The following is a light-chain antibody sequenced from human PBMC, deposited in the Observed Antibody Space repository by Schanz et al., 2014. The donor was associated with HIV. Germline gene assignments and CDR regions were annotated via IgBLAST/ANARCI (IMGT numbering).Light chain of an antibody. CDR3: ISYTSSSTLV. J-gene: IGLJ2*01. V-gene: IGLV2-14*01. Sequence: QSVLTQPASVSGSPGQSITISCTGTSSDVGGYSYVSWYQQHPGKAPKLMIYEVSNRPSGISNRFSGSKSGNTASLTNSGLQAEDEADYYCISYTSSSTLVFGGGTKLTVL. CDR2: EVS. CDR1: SSDVGGYSY.